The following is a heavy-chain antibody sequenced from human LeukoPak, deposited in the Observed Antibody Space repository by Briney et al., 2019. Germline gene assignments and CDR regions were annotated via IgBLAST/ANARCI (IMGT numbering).Heavy chain of an antibody. D-gene: IGHD6-19*01. CDR3: ARHFSSGWPLEALDV. V-gene: IGHV1-18*01. J-gene: IGHJ3*01. CDR2: ISAHNGNT. CDR1: GFTFTTYA. Sequence: GASVKVSCKASGFTFTTYAFSWVRQAPGQGLEWMGWISAHNGNTNYAQELQGRVTMTTDTSTNTAYMELRSLRFDDTAVYYCARHFSSGWPLEALDVWGQGTLVTVSS.